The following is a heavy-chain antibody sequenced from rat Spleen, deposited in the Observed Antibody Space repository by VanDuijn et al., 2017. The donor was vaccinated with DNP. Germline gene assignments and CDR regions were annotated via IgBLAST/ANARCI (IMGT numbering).Heavy chain of an antibody. D-gene: IGHD1-4*01. CDR1: GFDFSDYW. J-gene: IGHJ2*01. CDR3: ARASLPCYFDY. Sequence: EVKFVESGGGLVQPGTSLKLSCVASGFDFSDYWMGWVRQAPGKGLEWVGEINKVGDTGNYAPSLKDKFTFSRDNAQNTLYLHMSKLESEDTAIYYCARASLPCYFDYWGQGVLVTVSS. V-gene: IGHV4-2*01. CDR2: INKVGDTG.